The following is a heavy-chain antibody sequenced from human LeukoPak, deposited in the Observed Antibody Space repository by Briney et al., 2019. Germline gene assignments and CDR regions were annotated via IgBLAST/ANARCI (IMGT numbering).Heavy chain of an antibody. CDR2: VISGGSSA. CDR3: VRDSYYHPDY. J-gene: IGHJ4*02. Sequence: GGSLRLSCVASGFTFSSYWMHWVRQAPGKGLVWVSRVISGGSSATYADSVKGRFTISRDNAKNTMYLQMNSLRAEDTAVYYCVRDSYYHPDYWGQGTLVTVSS. CDR1: GFTFSSYW. V-gene: IGHV3-74*01. D-gene: IGHD3-10*01.